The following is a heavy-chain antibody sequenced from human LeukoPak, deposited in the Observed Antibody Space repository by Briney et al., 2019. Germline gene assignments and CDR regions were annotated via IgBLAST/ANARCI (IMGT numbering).Heavy chain of an antibody. J-gene: IGHJ6*03. CDR1: GGTFSSYA. Sequence: SVKASCKASGGTFSSYAISWVRQAPGQGLEWMGGIIPIFGTANYAQKFQGRVTITADESTSTAYMELSSLRSEDTAVYYCAREGVDTAMEEADYYYMDVWGKGTTVTVSS. V-gene: IGHV1-69*13. D-gene: IGHD5-18*01. CDR3: AREGVDTAMEEADYYYMDV. CDR2: IIPIFGTA.